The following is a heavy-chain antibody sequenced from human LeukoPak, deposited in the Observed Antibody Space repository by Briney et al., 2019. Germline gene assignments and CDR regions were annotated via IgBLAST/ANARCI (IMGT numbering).Heavy chain of an antibody. J-gene: IGHJ4*02. CDR2: INSDGSTT. D-gene: IGHD3-10*01. V-gene: IGHV3-74*01. CDR1: GFTFSSYG. CDR3: ARAFGSGSQVINYFDF. Sequence: GGSLRLSCAASGFTFSSYGMHWVRQAPGKGLVWVSSINSDGSTTTYADSVKGRFTISRDNAKNIVYLQMNSLRAEDTAVYYCARAFGSGSQVINYFDFWGQGTLVTVSS.